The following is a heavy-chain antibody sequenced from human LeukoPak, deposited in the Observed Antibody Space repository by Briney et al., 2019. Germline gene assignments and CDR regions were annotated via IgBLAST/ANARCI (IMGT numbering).Heavy chain of an antibody. D-gene: IGHD2-2*01. CDR2: TYYRSTWYN. Sequence: SQTLSLTCAISGDSVSSNSVTWNWIRQSPSRGPEWLGRTYYRSTWYNDYAVSVRGRITVNPDTSKNQFYLHLNSVTPEDTAVYYCARRLTQYDCFDPWGQGILVTVSS. V-gene: IGHV6-1*01. J-gene: IGHJ5*02. CDR1: GDSVSSNSVT. CDR3: ARRLTQYDCFDP.